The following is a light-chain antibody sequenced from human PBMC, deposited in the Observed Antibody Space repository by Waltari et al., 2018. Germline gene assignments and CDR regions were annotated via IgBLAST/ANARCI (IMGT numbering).Light chain of an antibody. CDR3: YSTDRPGKQRV. CDR2: EDN. J-gene: IGLJ2*01. Sequence: SYELTQSPSVSVSPGQTARITCSEAALPNQYGYWYQQKSGQAPVLVIYEDNKRRSGIPERFSGSSSGTMVTLTISGAQVEDEGDYYCYSTDRPGKQRVFGGGTKLTVL. CDR1: ALPNQY. V-gene: IGLV3-10*01.